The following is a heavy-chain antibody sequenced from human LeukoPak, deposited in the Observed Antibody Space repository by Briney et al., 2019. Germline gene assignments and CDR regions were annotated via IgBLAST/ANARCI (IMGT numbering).Heavy chain of an antibody. CDR3: ARQVDYDYVWGSYRSYYFDY. D-gene: IGHD3-16*02. V-gene: IGHV4-59*08. Sequence: PSETLSLTCTVSGGSISSYYWSWIRQPPGKGLEWIGCIYYSGSTNYNPSLKSRVTISVDTSKNQFSLKLSSVTAADTAVYYCARQVDYDYVWGSYRSYYFDYWGQGTLVTVSS. CDR1: GGSISSYY. J-gene: IGHJ4*02. CDR2: IYYSGST.